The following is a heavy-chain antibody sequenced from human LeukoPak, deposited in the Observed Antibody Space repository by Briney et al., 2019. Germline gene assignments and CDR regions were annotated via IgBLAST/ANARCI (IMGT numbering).Heavy chain of an antibody. D-gene: IGHD1-26*01. CDR2: LAAASGTR. V-gene: IGHV3-23*01. J-gene: IGHJ4*02. CDR1: GFLFSTYT. CDR3: AKDKVPDGKWDIDY. Sequence: GGSLRLSCAASGFLFSTYTVNWVRQAPGQGLEWVAALAAASGTRYYANSVKGRFTISRDNSKNTVFLQMNSMRVEDTAVYYCAKDKVPDGKWDIDYWGQGTLVTVSS.